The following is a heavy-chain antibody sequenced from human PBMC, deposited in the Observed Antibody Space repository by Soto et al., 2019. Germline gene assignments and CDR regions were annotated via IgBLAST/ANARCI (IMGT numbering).Heavy chain of an antibody. CDR2: FDPEDGET. V-gene: IGHV1-24*01. D-gene: IGHD3-3*01. J-gene: IGHJ4*02. Sequence: ASVKVSCKVSGYTLTELSMHWVRPAPGKGLEWMGGFDPEDGETIYAQKFQGRVTMTEDTSTDTAYMELSSLTSEDTAVYYCGTDLSYYDLWTGAYWGQGTLVTVSS. CDR3: GTDLSYYDLWTGAY. CDR1: GYTLTELS.